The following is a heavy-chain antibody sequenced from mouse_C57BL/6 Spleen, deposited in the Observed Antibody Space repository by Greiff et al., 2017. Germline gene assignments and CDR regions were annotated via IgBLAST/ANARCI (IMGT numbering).Heavy chain of an antibody. Sequence: EVQLVESEGGLVQPGSSMKLSCTASGFTFSDYYMAWVRQVPEKGLEWVANINSDGSSTYYLDSLKSRFIISRDNAKNILYLKMSSLKTEDTATYYCARDGNYAMDYWGQGTSVTVSS. J-gene: IGHJ4*01. CDR2: INSDGSST. V-gene: IGHV5-16*01. D-gene: IGHD1-1*02. CDR1: GFTFSDYY. CDR3: ARDGNYAMDY.